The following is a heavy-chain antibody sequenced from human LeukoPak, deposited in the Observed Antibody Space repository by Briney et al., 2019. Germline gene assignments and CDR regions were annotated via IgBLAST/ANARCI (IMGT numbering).Heavy chain of an antibody. CDR1: GFTFSSYW. Sequence: PGGSLRLSCAASGFTFSSYWMHWVRQVPGKGLVWVSRINSDGSNTNYADSVKGRFTVSRDNVKNTLYPQMNSLRVDDTAVYYCASYAGYHFDYWGQGALVTVSS. V-gene: IGHV3-74*01. CDR2: INSDGSNT. J-gene: IGHJ4*02. CDR3: ASYAGYHFDY. D-gene: IGHD3-9*01.